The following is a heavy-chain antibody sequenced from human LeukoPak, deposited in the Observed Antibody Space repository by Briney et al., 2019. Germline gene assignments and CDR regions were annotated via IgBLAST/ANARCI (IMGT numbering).Heavy chain of an antibody. J-gene: IGHJ3*02. D-gene: IGHD1/OR15-1a*01. CDR1: GGSISSSSYY. Sequence: SETLSLTCTVSGGSISSSSYYWGWIRQPPGKGLEWIGSIYYSGSTYYNPSLKSRVTISVDTSKNQFSLKLSSVTAADTAVYYCASPIFSREHDAFDIWGQGTMVTVSS. CDR3: ASPIFSREHDAFDI. CDR2: IYYSGST. V-gene: IGHV4-39*01.